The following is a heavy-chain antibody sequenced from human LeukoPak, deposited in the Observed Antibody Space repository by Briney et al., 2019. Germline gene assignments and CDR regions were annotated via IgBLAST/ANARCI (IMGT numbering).Heavy chain of an antibody. CDR3: ARSLPVCVTSSTHFDY. V-gene: IGHV1-2*02. J-gene: IGHJ4*02. CDR2: INPNSGGT. CDR1: GYSFTDYY. D-gene: IGHD2-8*01. Sequence: ASVKVSCKASGYSFTDYYMHWVRQAPGQGLEWMGWINPNSGGTSYAQKFQGRVTMTRDTSISTAYVELSGLRSDDTAVYYCARSLPVCVTSSTHFDYWGQGTPITVSS.